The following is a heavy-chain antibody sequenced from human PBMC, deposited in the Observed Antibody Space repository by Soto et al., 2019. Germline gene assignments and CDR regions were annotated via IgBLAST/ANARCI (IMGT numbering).Heavy chain of an antibody. V-gene: IGHV1-2*02. J-gene: IGHJ4*02. CDR1: GYTFSGYY. CDR2: ITHYSGGT. CDR3: AYGGAAGAFFDY. Sequence: QVQLVQSGAEVKKPGASVKVSCQASGYTFSGYYIHWVRQAPGQGLEWMGWITHYSGGTNYAQKFQARVTMTRGTSISTAYMELSRLRSDDTAVYYCAYGGAAGAFFDYWGQGTLVTVSS. D-gene: IGHD3-10*01.